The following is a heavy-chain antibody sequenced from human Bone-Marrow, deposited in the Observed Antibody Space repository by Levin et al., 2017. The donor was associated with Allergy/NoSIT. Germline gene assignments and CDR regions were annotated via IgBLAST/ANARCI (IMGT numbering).Heavy chain of an antibody. CDR2: ISWNSGRV. D-gene: IGHD6-13*01. V-gene: IGHV3-9*01. CDR3: ARDKRQGNYYYYAMDV. CDR1: GFTFDDYA. Sequence: GGSLRLSCAASGFTFDDYAMHWVRQVPGKGLEWVSGISWNSGRVDYADSVKGRFTISRDNAKRSLYLQMNSLRPEDTALYFCARDKRQGNYYYYAMDVWCQGTMVTVSS. J-gene: IGHJ6*02.